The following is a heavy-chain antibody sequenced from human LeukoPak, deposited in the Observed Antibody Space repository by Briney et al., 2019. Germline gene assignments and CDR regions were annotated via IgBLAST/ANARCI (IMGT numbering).Heavy chain of an antibody. V-gene: IGHV1-8*03. CDR3: ARGYCSGGSCDYYYYYMDV. Sequence: AAVQVTCKASGYTLTSYDIHWVRQATGQGLEWMGWMNSNSGNTGYAQKFQDRVNITRNTSISTAYMELSSLRSENTAVYYCARGYCSGGSCDYYYYYMDVWGKGTTVTVSS. CDR1: GYTLTSYD. CDR2: MNSNSGNT. J-gene: IGHJ6*03. D-gene: IGHD2-15*01.